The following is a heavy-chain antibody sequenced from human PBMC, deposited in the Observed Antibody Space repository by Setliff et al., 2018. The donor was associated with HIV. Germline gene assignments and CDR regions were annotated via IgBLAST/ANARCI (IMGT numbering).Heavy chain of an antibody. CDR1: GFTFSSYG. CDR2: ISYDGRNK. Sequence: GGSLRLSCAASGFTFSSYGMHWVRQAPGKGLEWAAVISYDGRNKYYADSVKGRFTISRDNSKNTLYLQMNSLRAEDTAVYYCAKGAGWELPMDHDAFDIWGQGTMVTVSS. CDR3: AKGAGWELPMDHDAFDI. D-gene: IGHD1-26*01. V-gene: IGHV3-30*18. J-gene: IGHJ3*02.